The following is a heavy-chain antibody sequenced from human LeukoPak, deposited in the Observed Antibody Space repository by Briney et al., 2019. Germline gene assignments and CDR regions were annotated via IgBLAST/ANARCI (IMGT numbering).Heavy chain of an antibody. CDR3: AGLAF. V-gene: IGHV3-7*02. Sequence: AGTLTLSCAVSGLTFSSYWMNWVRQAPGKGLEWVANIKPDGSEKYYLDPVKGRFTISRDNAKNSLYLQMYSLRAEDTAVFYCAGLAFWAQGTLVTVSS. J-gene: IGHJ4*02. CDR2: IKPDGSEK. CDR1: GLTFSSYW. D-gene: IGHD2-21*01.